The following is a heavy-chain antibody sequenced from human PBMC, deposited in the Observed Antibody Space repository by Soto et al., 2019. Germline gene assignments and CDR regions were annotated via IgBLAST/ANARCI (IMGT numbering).Heavy chain of an antibody. J-gene: IGHJ4*02. CDR1: GFSLSTSGMC. Sequence: SGPTLVNPTHTLTLTCTFSGFSLSTSGMCVSWLRQPPGKALEWLALIDWDDDKYYSTSLKTRLTISKDTSKNQVVLTVTNMDPVDTATYFCARLSYRSFNFDYWGQGTLVTVSS. D-gene: IGHD3-16*02. CDR3: ARLSYRSFNFDY. CDR2: IDWDDDK. V-gene: IGHV2-70*01.